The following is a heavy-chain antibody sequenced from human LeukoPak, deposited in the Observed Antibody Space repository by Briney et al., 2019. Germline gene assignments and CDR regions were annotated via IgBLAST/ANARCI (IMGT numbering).Heavy chain of an antibody. CDR1: GFTFSSYG. CDR2: ISYDGSNK. J-gene: IGHJ5*02. D-gene: IGHD3-22*01. Sequence: GGSLRLSCAASGFTFSSYGMHWVRQAPGKGLEWVAVISYDGSNKYYADSVKGRFTISRDNSKNSLYLQMNSLRAEDTAVYYCARASYDSSGYYDSNWFDPWGQGTLVTVSS. V-gene: IGHV3-30*03. CDR3: ARASYDSSGYYDSNWFDP.